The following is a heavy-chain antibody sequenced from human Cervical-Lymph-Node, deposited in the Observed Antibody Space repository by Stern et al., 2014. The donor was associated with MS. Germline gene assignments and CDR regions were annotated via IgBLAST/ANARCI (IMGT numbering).Heavy chain of an antibody. CDR1: GFVLSDYG. Sequence: MQLGESGGGVVQPGRSLRLSWAASGFVLSDYGIHWGRQAPGKGMEWEGIISYDGNNKYYADSVKVRFTISRDNSKNTLYLQMNSLRSEDMAVYFCAKGGSYLDTYHYYGMDVWGQGTTVIVSS. CDR3: AKGGSYLDTYHYYGMDV. CDR2: ISYDGNNK. D-gene: IGHD1-26*01. V-gene: IGHV3-30*18. J-gene: IGHJ6*02.